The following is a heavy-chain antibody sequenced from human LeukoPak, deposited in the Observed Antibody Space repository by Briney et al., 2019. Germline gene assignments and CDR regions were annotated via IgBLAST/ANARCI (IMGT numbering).Heavy chain of an antibody. V-gene: IGHV3-9*01. J-gene: IGHJ4*02. CDR2: ISWNSGSI. D-gene: IGHD3-22*01. CDR3: ARGVDYYDSSGTIDY. Sequence: GGSLRLSCAASGFTFDDYAMHWVRQAPGKGLEWVSGISWNSGSIGYADSVKGRITISRDDSKNTLYLQMNSLRAEDTAVYYCARGVDYYDSSGTIDYWGQGTLVTVSS. CDR1: GFTFDDYA.